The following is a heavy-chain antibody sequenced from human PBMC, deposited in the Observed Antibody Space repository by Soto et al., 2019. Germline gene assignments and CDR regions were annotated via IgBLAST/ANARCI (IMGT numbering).Heavy chain of an antibody. J-gene: IGHJ4*02. CDR3: ARDRPRIAAAGTFDY. V-gene: IGHV3-30-3*01. CDR2: ISYDGSNK. D-gene: IGHD6-13*01. Sequence: QVQLVESGGGVVQPGRSLRLSCAASGFTFSSYAMHWVRQAPGKGLEWVAVISYDGSNKYYADSVKGRFTISRDNSENTLYLQMNSLRAEDTAVYYCARDRPRIAAAGTFDYWGQGTLVTVSS. CDR1: GFTFSSYA.